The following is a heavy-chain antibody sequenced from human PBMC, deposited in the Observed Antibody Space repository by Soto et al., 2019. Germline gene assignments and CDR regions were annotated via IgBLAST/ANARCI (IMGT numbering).Heavy chain of an antibody. CDR1: GYSFTSYW. Sequence: GESLKISCKGSGYSFTSYWISWVRQMPGKGLEWMGRIDPSDSYTNYSPSFQGHVTISADKSISTAYLQWSSLKASDTAMYYCARSFSAVAARDYWGQGTMVTVSS. CDR3: ARSFSAVAARDY. D-gene: IGHD6-19*01. V-gene: IGHV5-10-1*01. J-gene: IGHJ4*02. CDR2: IDPSDSYT.